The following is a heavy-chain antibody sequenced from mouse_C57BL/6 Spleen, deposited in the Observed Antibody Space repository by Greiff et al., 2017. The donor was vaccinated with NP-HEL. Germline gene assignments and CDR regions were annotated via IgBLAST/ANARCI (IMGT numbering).Heavy chain of an antibody. Sequence: VQRVESGAELARPGASVKLSCKASGYTFTSYGISWVKQRTGQGLEWIGEIYPRSGNTYYNEKFKGKATLTADKSSSTAYMELRSLTSEDSAVYFCARGSHYYAMDYWGQGTSVTVSS. CDR2: IYPRSGNT. V-gene: IGHV1-81*01. CDR1: GYTFTSYG. J-gene: IGHJ4*01. CDR3: ARGSHYYAMDY.